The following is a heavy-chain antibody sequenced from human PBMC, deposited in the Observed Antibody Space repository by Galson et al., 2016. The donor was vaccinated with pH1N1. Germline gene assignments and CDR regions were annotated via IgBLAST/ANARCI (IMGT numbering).Heavy chain of an antibody. Sequence: SLRLSCAASGFSFSAYAMNWVLQAPGKRPEWVSVISGSGENTMYADSVKGRFTISRDNSKTTTFLQMDNLRAEDTAVYYCAKSGRTARQILAPRDGMDVWGQGTTVTVS. J-gene: IGHJ6*02. D-gene: IGHD1-14*01. CDR1: GFSFSAYA. V-gene: IGHV3-23*01. CDR3: AKSGRTARQILAPRDGMDV. CDR2: ISGSGENT.